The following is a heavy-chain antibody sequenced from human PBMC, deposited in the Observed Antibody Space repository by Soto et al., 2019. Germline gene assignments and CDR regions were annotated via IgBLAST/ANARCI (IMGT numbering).Heavy chain of an antibody. CDR1: GYTFTAYW. CDR2: IDPSDSYT. V-gene: IGHV5-10-1*01. CDR3: AGYTGMTGTTLADYYGMDV. J-gene: IGHJ6*02. D-gene: IGHD1-7*01. Sequence: PGESLKISCKGSGYTFTAYWISWVRQMPGKGLEWMGRIDPSDSYTNYSPSFQGHVTISADKSISTAYLQWSSLKASDTAMYYCAGYTGMTGTTLADYYGMDVWGQGTTVTVSS.